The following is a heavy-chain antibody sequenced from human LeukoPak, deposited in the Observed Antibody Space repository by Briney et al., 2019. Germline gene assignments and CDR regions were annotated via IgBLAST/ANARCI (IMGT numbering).Heavy chain of an antibody. V-gene: IGHV3-23*01. Sequence: GGSLRLSCAASGFTFSSSAMRWVRQAPGKGLEWVSGISGSGASIFYADSVKGRFTISRDNSKNTVYLQMNSLRDEDTAVYYCAKVPSRLYYFEYWGQGTLVTVSS. CDR2: ISGSGASI. CDR1: GFTFSSSA. J-gene: IGHJ4*02. CDR3: AKVPSRLYYFEY.